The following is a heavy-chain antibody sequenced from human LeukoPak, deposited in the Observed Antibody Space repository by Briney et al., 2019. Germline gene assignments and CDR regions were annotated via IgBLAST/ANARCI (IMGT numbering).Heavy chain of an antibody. CDR1: GFTFSSYS. J-gene: IGHJ6*02. CDR3: ARDNVLWFGERGGMDV. V-gene: IGHV3-21*01. Sequence: GGSLRLSCAASGFTFSSYSMNWVRQAPGKGLEWVSSISSSSSYIYYADSVKGRFTISRDNAKNSLYLQMNSLRAEDTAVYYCARDNVLWFGERGGMDVWGQGTTVTVSS. CDR2: ISSSSSYI. D-gene: IGHD3-10*01.